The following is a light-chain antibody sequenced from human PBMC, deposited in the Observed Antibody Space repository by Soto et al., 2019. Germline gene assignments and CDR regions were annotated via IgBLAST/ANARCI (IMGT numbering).Light chain of an antibody. Sequence: QSVLTQPASVSGSPGQSIAISCTGTSSDVGGYDYVSWYQQHPGKSPKLMIYDVSNRPSGVSNRFSGSKSDNTASLTISGLQAEDEADYYCSSYTSSSNYVFGPGTKLTVL. CDR3: SSYTSSSNYV. J-gene: IGLJ1*01. V-gene: IGLV2-14*03. CDR1: SSDVGGYDY. CDR2: DVS.